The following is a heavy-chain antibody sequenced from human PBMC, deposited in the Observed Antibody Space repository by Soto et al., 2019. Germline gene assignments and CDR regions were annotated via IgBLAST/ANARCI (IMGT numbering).Heavy chain of an antibody. CDR1: GFTFSKFV. Sequence: LRLSCAASGFTFSKFVMNWVRQAPGKGLEWVSYISSSGSTIYYADSVKGRFTISRDNAKNSLYLQMDSLRAEDTAVYYCARDQEAGSFFPYYYGMDVWGQGTTVTVSS. CDR2: ISSSGSTI. V-gene: IGHV3-48*03. CDR3: ARDQEAGSFFPYYYGMDV. J-gene: IGHJ6*02. D-gene: IGHD6-13*01.